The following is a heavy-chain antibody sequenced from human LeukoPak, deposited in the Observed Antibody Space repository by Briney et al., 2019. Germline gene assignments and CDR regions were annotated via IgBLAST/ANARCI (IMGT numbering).Heavy chain of an antibody. CDR3: ARGDDSSLSTFDY. Sequence: SETLSLTCTVSGYSISSGYYWGWIRQPPGEGLEWIGSIYHSGSTYYNPSLKSRVTISVDTSKSQFSLKLSSVTAADTAVYYCARGDDSSLSTFDYWGQGTLVTVSS. CDR1: GYSISSGYY. J-gene: IGHJ4*02. D-gene: IGHD3-22*01. CDR2: IYHSGST. V-gene: IGHV4-38-2*02.